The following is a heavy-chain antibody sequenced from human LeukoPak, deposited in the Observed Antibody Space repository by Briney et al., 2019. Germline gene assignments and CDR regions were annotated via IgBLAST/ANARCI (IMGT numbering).Heavy chain of an antibody. V-gene: IGHV4-39*01. Sequence: PSETLSLTCTVSGGSISSSSYYWGWMRQPPGKGMEWIGSIYYSGSTYYNPSLKSRVTISVDTSKNQFSLKLSSVTAADTAVYYCLGYCSSTSCPRGSYWGQGTLVTVSS. CDR1: GGSISSSSYY. CDR2: IYYSGST. D-gene: IGHD2-2*01. J-gene: IGHJ4*02. CDR3: LGYCSSTSCPRGSY.